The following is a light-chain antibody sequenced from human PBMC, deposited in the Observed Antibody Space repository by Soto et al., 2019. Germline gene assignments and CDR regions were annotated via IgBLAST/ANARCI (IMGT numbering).Light chain of an antibody. Sequence: DIQMTQSPSYLSASVGDRVTITCRASQSITTYLNWYQQTSGESPKLLIYAASSLQSGVPSRFSGSGSGTDFTLTISSLEPEDFAVYYCQQYGSSPITFGQGTRLEIK. CDR1: QSITTY. CDR3: QQYGSSPIT. V-gene: IGKV1-39*02. CDR2: AAS. J-gene: IGKJ5*01.